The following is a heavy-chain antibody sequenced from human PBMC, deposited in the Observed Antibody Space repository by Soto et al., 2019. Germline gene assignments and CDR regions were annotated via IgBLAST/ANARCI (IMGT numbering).Heavy chain of an antibody. CDR2: ISAYNGNT. J-gene: IGHJ6*02. V-gene: IGHV1-18*01. Sequence: XPVKVSCKASGYPFTSYGIIWVRQAPGQGLEWMGWISAYNGNTNYAQKLQGRVTMTTDTSTSTAYMELRSLRSDDTAVYYCARPGGSGYSHYYYYYGMDVCGQRTTVTVSS. D-gene: IGHD3-22*01. CDR3: ARPGGSGYSHYYYYYGMDV. CDR1: GYPFTSYG.